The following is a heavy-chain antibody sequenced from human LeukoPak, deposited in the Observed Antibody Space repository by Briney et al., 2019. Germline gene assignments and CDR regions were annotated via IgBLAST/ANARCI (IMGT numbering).Heavy chain of an antibody. J-gene: IGHJ4*02. V-gene: IGHV1-69*01. Sequence: SVKVSCKTSGGTFSNSTINWVRQAPGQGLEWMGGIIPMSETTNYAQKFQGRVTITADQSTTTVYLELSSLRSEDTAVYYCAREFRPFTGDYGPFDHWGQGTLVTVSS. D-gene: IGHD4-17*01. CDR2: IIPMSETT. CDR3: AREFRPFTGDYGPFDH. CDR1: GGTFSNST.